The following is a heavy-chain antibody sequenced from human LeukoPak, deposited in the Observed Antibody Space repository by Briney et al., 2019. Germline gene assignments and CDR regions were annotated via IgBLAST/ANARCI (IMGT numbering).Heavy chain of an antibody. CDR2: TSSSSSYI. Sequence: GGSLRLSCAASGFTFSSYSMNWVRQAPGKGLEWVSSTSSSSSYIYYADSVKGRFTISRDNAKNSLYLQMNSLRAEDTAVYYCARETGYRTYYFDYWGQGTLVTVSS. D-gene: IGHD5-24*01. CDR3: ARETGYRTYYFDY. J-gene: IGHJ4*02. CDR1: GFTFSSYS. V-gene: IGHV3-21*01.